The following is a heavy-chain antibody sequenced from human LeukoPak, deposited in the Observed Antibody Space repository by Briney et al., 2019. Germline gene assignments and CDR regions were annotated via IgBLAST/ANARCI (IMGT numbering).Heavy chain of an antibody. Sequence: GGSLRLSCAASGFTFSSYGMHWVRQASGKGLEWVAFIRYDGSNKYYADSVKGRFTISRDNSKNTLYLQMNSLRAEDTAVYYCAKDLERFGELLQFDYWGQGTLVTVSS. CDR3: AKDLERFGELLQFDY. CDR1: GFTFSSYG. CDR2: IRYDGSNK. D-gene: IGHD3-10*01. J-gene: IGHJ4*02. V-gene: IGHV3-30*02.